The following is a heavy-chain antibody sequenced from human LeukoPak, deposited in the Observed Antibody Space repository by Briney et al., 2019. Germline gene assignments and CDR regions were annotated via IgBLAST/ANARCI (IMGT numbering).Heavy chain of an antibody. CDR2: IHYGGNT. Sequence: SETLSLTCTASGGSISNHYWRWIRQPPGKGLEWIGYIHYGGNTYYNPSLKSRLTISVDTSKNQFSLKLSSVTAADTAVYYCVRRGDGYPYYFDFWGQGTLVTVSS. CDR3: VRRGDGYPYYFDF. D-gene: IGHD5-24*01. J-gene: IGHJ4*02. V-gene: IGHV4-59*11. CDR1: GGSISNHY.